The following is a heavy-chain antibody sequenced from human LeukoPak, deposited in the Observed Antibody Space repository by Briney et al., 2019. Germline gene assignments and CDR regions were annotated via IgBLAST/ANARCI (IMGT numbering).Heavy chain of an antibody. V-gene: IGHV3-23*01. J-gene: IGHJ6*03. CDR2: ISGSGGST. CDR1: GFTFSNYA. Sequence: GGSLRLSCAASGFTFSNYAMSWVRQAPGKGLEWVSAISGSGGSTYYADSVKGRFTISRDNSKNTLYLQMNSLRAEDTAVYYCAKGDSSSSPYYMDVWGKGTTVTVSS. D-gene: IGHD6-6*01. CDR3: AKGDSSSSPYYMDV.